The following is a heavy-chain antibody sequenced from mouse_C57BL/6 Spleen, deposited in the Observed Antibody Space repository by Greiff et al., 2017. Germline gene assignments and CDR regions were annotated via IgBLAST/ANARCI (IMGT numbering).Heavy chain of an antibody. CDR2: IWGGGST. CDR1: GFSLTSYG. J-gene: IGHJ3*01. CDR3: AKHSSGFAY. Sequence: VKVVESGPGLVAPSQSLSISCTVSGFSLTSYGVDWVSQPPGRGLEWMGVIWGGGSTNYNSALMSGLSISKDNSKSQVFIKMNSLQTDDTAMYCCAKHSSGFAYWGQGTLVTVSA. V-gene: IGHV2-9*01. D-gene: IGHD3-2*02.